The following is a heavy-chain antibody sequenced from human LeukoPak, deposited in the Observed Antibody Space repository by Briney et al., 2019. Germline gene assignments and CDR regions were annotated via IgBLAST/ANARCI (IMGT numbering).Heavy chain of an antibody. CDR1: GYTFTSYG. Sequence: GASVKVSCKASGYTFTSYGISWVRQAPGQGLEWMGWISAYNGNTNYAQKFQGRVTITADESTSTAYMELSSLRSEDTAVYYCARDKAGTGIAVAGQMPDAFDYWGQGTLVTVSS. D-gene: IGHD6-19*01. V-gene: IGHV1-18*01. J-gene: IGHJ4*02. CDR3: ARDKAGTGIAVAGQMPDAFDY. CDR2: ISAYNGNT.